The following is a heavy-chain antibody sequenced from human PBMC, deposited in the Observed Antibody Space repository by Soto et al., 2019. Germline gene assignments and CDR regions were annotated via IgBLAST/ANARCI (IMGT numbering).Heavy chain of an antibody. CDR1: GYTFTSYY. J-gene: IGHJ4*02. Sequence: ASVKVSCKASGYTFTSYYMHWVRQAPGQGLEWMGIINPSGGSTSYAQKFQGRVTMTRDTSTSTVYMELSSLRSEDTAVYYCARDQLVITQGDTSFDYWGQGTLVTVSS. CDR2: INPSGGST. V-gene: IGHV1-46*01. D-gene: IGHD3-22*01. CDR3: ARDQLVITQGDTSFDY.